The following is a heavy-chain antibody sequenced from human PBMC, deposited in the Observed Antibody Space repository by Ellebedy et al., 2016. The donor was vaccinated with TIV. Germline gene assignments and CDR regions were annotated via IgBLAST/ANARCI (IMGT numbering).Heavy chain of an antibody. CDR1: GGSFSGYY. Sequence: GSLRLSCAAYGGSFSGYYWSWIRQPPGKGLEWIGEINHSGNTNYNPSLKSRVTISVDTSKNQFSLNLNSVTAADTAAYYCARGGTFSHGLWYFDYWGQGTLVTVSS. J-gene: IGHJ4*02. D-gene: IGHD5-18*01. V-gene: IGHV4-34*01. CDR2: INHSGNT. CDR3: ARGGTFSHGLWYFDY.